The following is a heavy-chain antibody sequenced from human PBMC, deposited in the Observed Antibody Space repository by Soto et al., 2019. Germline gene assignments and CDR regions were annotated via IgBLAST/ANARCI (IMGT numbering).Heavy chain of an antibody. V-gene: IGHV1-18*01. Sequence: HVQLVQSGAEVKKPGASVNVSCKASGYTFTSFGISWVRQVPGQGLEWMGWISTYNGDTNYAQHLQGRVTMTTDTSTSTAYMALRSLRSDDTAVYYCARGYCSFTSCPFDFWGQGALVTVSS. CDR1: GYTFTSFG. CDR3: ARGYCSFTSCPFDF. J-gene: IGHJ4*02. D-gene: IGHD2-2*01. CDR2: ISTYNGDT.